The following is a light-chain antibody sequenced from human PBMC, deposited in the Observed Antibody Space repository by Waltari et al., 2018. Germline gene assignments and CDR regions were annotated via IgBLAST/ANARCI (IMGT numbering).Light chain of an antibody. Sequence: EIVMTQSPVTMSVSPGEGVTLPCTASESVGTDVAWYRHKPGQPPSLLIYYANARATGVPARISGSGSGTDFTLTISSLEPEDFAFYYCQQSRQWPRRTFGQGTKLEI. J-gene: IGKJ2*01. CDR3: QQSRQWPRRT. CDR2: YAN. V-gene: IGKV3D-15*01. CDR1: ESVGTD.